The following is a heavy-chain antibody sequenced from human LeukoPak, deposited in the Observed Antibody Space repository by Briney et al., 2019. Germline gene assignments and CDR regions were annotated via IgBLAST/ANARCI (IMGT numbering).Heavy chain of an antibody. Sequence: GGSLRVSCAAPGFTFSTFWMSWVRPAPGKGQEWVANINQDGSEKYYVGSMKGRFTVSRDNAKNSLYLQMDSLRAEDTAVYYCARGGTFVSDYWGQGTLVTVSS. V-gene: IGHV3-7*01. D-gene: IGHD1-1*01. CDR2: INQDGSEK. CDR1: GFTFSTFW. J-gene: IGHJ4*02. CDR3: ARGGTFVSDY.